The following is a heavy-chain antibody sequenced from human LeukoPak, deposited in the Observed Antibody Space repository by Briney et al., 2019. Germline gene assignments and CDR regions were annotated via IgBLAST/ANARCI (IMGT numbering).Heavy chain of an antibody. Sequence: PGGSLRLSCAASGFTVSSNYMSWVRQAPGKGLEWVSVIYSGGSTYYADSVKGRFTISRDNTKNTLYLQMNSLRAEDTAVYYCARYYYDSSGYYWGAFDIWGQGTMVTVSS. D-gene: IGHD3-22*01. V-gene: IGHV3-53*01. CDR3: ARYYYDSSGYYWGAFDI. CDR2: IYSGGST. CDR1: GFTVSSNY. J-gene: IGHJ3*02.